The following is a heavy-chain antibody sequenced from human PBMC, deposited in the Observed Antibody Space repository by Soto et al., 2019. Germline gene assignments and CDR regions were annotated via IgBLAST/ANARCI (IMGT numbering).Heavy chain of an antibody. J-gene: IGHJ4*02. CDR2: ISSSSSTI. D-gene: IGHD6-13*01. V-gene: IGHV3-48*01. CDR1: GFTFSSYS. CDR3: ARDLLDSSRPSEN. Sequence: EVQLVESGGGLVQPGGSLRLSCAASGFTFSSYSMNWVRQAPGKGLEWVSYISSSSSTIYYADSVKGLFTISRENAKNSLHLQRTSPRAEDTAVYYCARDLLDSSRPSENWGQGTLVTVSS.